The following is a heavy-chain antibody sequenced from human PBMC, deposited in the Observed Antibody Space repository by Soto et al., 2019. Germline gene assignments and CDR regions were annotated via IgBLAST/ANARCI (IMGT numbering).Heavy chain of an antibody. CDR3: AREKRTGDPSRGYFDV. CDR2: ISFAGTNT. CDR1: GFSFSSYA. Sequence: GGSLRLSCAASGFSFSSYAMHWVRQAPGKWLEWVAVISFAGTNTHYADSVKDRFTISRDNSKNTVYLHMVSLRPEDTSVYSCAREKRTGDPSRGYFDVWGQGXMVTV. J-gene: IGHJ3*01. V-gene: IGHV3-30-3*01. D-gene: IGHD7-27*01.